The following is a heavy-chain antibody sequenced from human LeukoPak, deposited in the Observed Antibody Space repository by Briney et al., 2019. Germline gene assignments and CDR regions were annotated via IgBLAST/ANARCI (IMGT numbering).Heavy chain of an antibody. D-gene: IGHD3-9*01. CDR3: ARDSILSPFDI. Sequence: SETLSLTCTVSGGSISSGSYYWSWIRQPAGKGLEWIGRIYTSGSTNYNPSLKSRVTISVDTSKNQFSLKLSSVTAADTAVYYCARDSILSPFDIWGQGTMVTVSS. CDR2: IYTSGST. V-gene: IGHV4-61*02. CDR1: GGSISSGSYY. J-gene: IGHJ3*02.